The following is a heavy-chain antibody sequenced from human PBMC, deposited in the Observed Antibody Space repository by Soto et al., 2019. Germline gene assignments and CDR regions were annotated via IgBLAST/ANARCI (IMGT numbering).Heavy chain of an antibody. CDR1: GGSIXSGGYY. CDR3: ARGDDLGYCSGGSCFGFDP. V-gene: IGHV4-31*03. Sequence: SETLSRTCSVSGGSIXSGGYYWSWIRQHPGKGLEWIGYIYYSGSTYYNPSLKSRVTISVDTSKNQFSLKLSSVTAADTAVYYCARGDDLGYCSGGSCFGFDPWGQGTLVTVSS. J-gene: IGHJ5*02. D-gene: IGHD2-15*01. CDR2: IYYSGST.